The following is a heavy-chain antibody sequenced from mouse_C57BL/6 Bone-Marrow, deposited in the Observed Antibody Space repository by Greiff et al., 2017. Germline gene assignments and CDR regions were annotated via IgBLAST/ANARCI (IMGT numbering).Heavy chain of an antibody. Sequence: EVMLVESGGGLVQPGESLKLSCESNEYEFPSHDMSWVRKTPEKRLELVAAINSDGGSTYYPDTMERRFIISRDNTKKTLYLQMSSLRSEDTALYYCAIDSSGYVVLDYWGQGTTLTVSS. D-gene: IGHD3-2*02. J-gene: IGHJ2*01. V-gene: IGHV5-2*03. CDR1: EYEFPSHD. CDR3: AIDSSGYVVLDY. CDR2: INSDGGST.